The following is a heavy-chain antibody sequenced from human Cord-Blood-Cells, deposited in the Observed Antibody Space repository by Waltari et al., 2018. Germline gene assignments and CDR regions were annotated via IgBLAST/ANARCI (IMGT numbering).Heavy chain of an antibody. J-gene: IGHJ4*02. CDR3: ARGWGPDCSGGSCFDAVFDY. V-gene: IGHV4-34*01. CDR2: INHSGST. Sequence: QVQLQQWGAGLLKPSETLSLTCAVYGGSFSGSYWSWIPQPPGTGLEWIGEINHSGSTNYNPSLKSRVTISVDTSKNQFSLKLSSVTAADTAVYYCARGWGPDCSGGSCFDAVFDYWGQGTLVTVSS. D-gene: IGHD2-15*01. CDR1: GGSFSGSY.